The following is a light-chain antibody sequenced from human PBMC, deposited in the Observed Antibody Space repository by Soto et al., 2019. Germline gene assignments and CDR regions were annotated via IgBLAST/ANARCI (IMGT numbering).Light chain of an antibody. V-gene: IGKV3-20*01. Sequence: EIVLTQSPGTLSLSPGERATLSCRASQSFSTNYLAWYQQKPGQAPRLLIYGASSRATGIPDRFSASGSATDFTLTITRLEPEDCAVYYCQQHGSSPRTFGQGTKVDIK. CDR1: QSFSTNY. CDR3: QQHGSSPRT. J-gene: IGKJ1*01. CDR2: GAS.